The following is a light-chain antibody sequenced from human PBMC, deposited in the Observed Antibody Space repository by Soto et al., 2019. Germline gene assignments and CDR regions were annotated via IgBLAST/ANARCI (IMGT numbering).Light chain of an antibody. CDR1: QSVISDY. Sequence: EIVLTQSPGTLSLSPGDRATLSCRASQSVISDYLAWYQQKPGQAPRLLIYGASGRATGIPDRFSASGAGTDFTLTISRLEPEDFAVYFCQQYSYSPMTFGQGTKVDIK. V-gene: IGKV3-20*01. CDR2: GAS. J-gene: IGKJ1*01. CDR3: QQYSYSPMT.